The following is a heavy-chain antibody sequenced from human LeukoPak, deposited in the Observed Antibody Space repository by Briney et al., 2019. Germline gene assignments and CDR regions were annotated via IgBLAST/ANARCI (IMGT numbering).Heavy chain of an antibody. CDR1: GSTFSSHW. J-gene: IGHJ4*02. Sequence: PGGSLRLSCEASGSTFSSHWMHWVRQAPEKGPVWVSHINTDWSSTNYADSVRGRFTVSRDNAKNTLNLQMNSLRVEDTAVYYCARDNGGVDYWGQGTLVTVSS. CDR3: ARDNGGVDY. CDR2: INTDWSST. V-gene: IGHV3-74*01. D-gene: IGHD2-8*01.